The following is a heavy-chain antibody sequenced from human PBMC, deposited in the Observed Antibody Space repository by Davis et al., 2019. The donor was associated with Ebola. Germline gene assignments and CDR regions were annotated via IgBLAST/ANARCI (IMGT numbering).Heavy chain of an antibody. CDR1: GYTFTNYG. D-gene: IGHD6-13*01. CDR2: IIPILGIA. V-gene: IGHV1-69*04. CDR3: ARDLWAAGTSVDY. J-gene: IGHJ4*02. Sequence: SVKVSCKASGYTFTNYGITWVRQAPGQGLEWMGRIIPILGIANYAQKFQGRVTITADKSTSTAYMELSSLRSEDTAVYYCARDLWAAGTSVDYWGQGTLVTVSS.